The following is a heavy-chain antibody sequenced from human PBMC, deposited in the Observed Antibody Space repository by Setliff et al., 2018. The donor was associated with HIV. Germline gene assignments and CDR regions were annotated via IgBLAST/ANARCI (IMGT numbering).Heavy chain of an antibody. V-gene: IGHV1-18*01. D-gene: IGHD2-15*01. Sequence: GASVKVSCKTSGYSFTNYGVAWVRQAPGQGLEWMGWIRVATNKTNDAQGLRGRVTMTTETSSNTAYLVLRSLRSDDTAVYYCARMTDHWSGGRCYPGPYYYYYMDVWGKGTTVTVSS. J-gene: IGHJ6*03. CDR1: GYSFTNYG. CDR2: IRVATNKT. CDR3: ARMTDHWSGGRCYPGPYYYYYMDV.